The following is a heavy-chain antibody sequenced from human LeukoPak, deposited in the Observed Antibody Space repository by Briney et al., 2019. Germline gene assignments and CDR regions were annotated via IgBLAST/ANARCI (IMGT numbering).Heavy chain of an antibody. J-gene: IGHJ5*02. D-gene: IGHD3-16*01. V-gene: IGHV4-59*12. CDR3: ARSRTYYDYVWGSLDWFDP. Sequence: SETLSLTCTVSGGSITNYYWSWIRQPPGKGLEWIGFSYYNGNTNYNPSLKSRVTISVDMSKNQFSLKLSSVTAADTAVYYCARSRTYYDYVWGSLDWFDPWGQGTLVTVSS. CDR2: SYYNGNT. CDR1: GGSITNYY.